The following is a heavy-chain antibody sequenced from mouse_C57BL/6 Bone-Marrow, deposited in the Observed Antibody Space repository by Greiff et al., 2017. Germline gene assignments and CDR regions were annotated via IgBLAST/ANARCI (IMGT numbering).Heavy chain of an antibody. D-gene: IGHD1-1*01. Sequence: VQLQQSGPELVKPGASVKMSCKASGYTFTDYNMHWVKQSHGKSLEWIGYINPNNGGTSYNQKFKGKATLTVNKSSSTAYMELRSLTSEDSAVYYCARLFITTVVATNYWGQGTTLTGSS. CDR3: ARLFITTVVATNY. J-gene: IGHJ2*01. CDR1: GYTFTDYN. V-gene: IGHV1-22*01. CDR2: INPNNGGT.